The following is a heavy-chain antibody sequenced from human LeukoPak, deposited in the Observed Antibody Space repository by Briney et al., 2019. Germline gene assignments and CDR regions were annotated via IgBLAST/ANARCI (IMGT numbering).Heavy chain of an antibody. D-gene: IGHD6-19*01. CDR1: GDSISTYY. J-gene: IGHJ4*02. V-gene: IGHV4-4*07. Sequence: SETLSLTCTASGDSISTYYWNWIRQPAGRGLEWIGRVYFTGSANYNPSLNSRVTMSIDTSKNQFSLNLSSVTAADTAVYYCARTLAGRHFDYWGQGALVTVS. CDR2: VYFTGSA. CDR3: ARTLAGRHFDY.